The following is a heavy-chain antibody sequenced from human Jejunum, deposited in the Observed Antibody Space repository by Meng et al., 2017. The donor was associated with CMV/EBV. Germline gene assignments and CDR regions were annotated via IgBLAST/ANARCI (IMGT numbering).Heavy chain of an antibody. CDR2: TLYDGSNK. Sequence: SCAASGFTFNRYAMHWVRQAPGKGLEWVAVTLYDGSNKYYADFVKGRFTISRDNSKNTLYLQMNSLRVEDTAMYYCARDLGDYGNYWGQGTLVTVSS. CDR3: ARDLGDYGNY. CDR1: GFTFNRYA. D-gene: IGHD4-17*01. V-gene: IGHV3-30*04. J-gene: IGHJ4*02.